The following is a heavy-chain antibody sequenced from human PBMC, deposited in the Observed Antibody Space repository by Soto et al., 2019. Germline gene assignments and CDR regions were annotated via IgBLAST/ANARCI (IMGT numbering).Heavy chain of an antibody. CDR2: INPNSGSR. V-gene: IGHV1-2*02. CDR1: GYTFTGYY. D-gene: IGHD3-3*01. J-gene: IGHJ6*02. Sequence: AAVKDSRMSSGYTFTGYYLHWVRPPRGQGRAGMGWINPNSGSRNYADKFQGRVTMTRDTYISTVYMELSRLRSDDTAVYYCARAPPFWSGYYGHYSYYGMDVWGQGNRVTVSS. CDR3: ARAPPFWSGYYGHYSYYGMDV.